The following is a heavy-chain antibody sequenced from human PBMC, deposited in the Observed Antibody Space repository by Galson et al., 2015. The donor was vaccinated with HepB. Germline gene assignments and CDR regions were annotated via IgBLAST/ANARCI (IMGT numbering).Heavy chain of an antibody. CDR1: GYTFTSYG. CDR2: ISAYNGNT. CDR3: ARDAYYYDSSGYYLGPRARFDY. J-gene: IGHJ4*01. V-gene: IGHV1-18*01. Sequence: SVKVSCKASGYTFTSYGISWVRQAPGQGLEWMGWISAYNGNTSYAQKFQGRVTMTRDTSTGTVYMELSSLRSEDTAVYYCARDAYYYDSSGYYLGPRARFDYWGHGTLVTASS. D-gene: IGHD3-22*01.